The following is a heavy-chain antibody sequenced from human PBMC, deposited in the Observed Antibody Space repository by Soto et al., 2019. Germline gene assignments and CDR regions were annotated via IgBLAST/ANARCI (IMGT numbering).Heavy chain of an antibody. Sequence: GGSLRLSCAASGVSFSTSSMALVRQPPGKGLEWVSAISPSASDTLYADSVKGRFTISRDNSQNTLFLQMTSLRADDTAVYYCAKGGYTFAYEWGQGALVTVSS. CDR2: ISPSASDT. D-gene: IGHD5-18*01. CDR1: GVSFSTSS. J-gene: IGHJ4*02. V-gene: IGHV3-23*01. CDR3: AKGGYTFAYE.